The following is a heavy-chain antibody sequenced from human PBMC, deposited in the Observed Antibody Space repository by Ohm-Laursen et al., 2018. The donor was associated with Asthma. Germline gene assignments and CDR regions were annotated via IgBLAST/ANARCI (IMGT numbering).Heavy chain of an antibody. CDR3: ARGNLEGLL. CDR2: LFPDGRRT. J-gene: IGHJ4*02. CDR1: GFTLGDYF. D-gene: IGHD3-10*01. Sequence: SLRLSCAASGFTLGDYFMHWVRQGPGEGLHWISHLFPDGRRTSYAAAVRGRFTISRDDAQNTLYLQMNSLTVADTAVYYCARGNLEGLLWGQGTLVTVSS. V-gene: IGHV3-74*01.